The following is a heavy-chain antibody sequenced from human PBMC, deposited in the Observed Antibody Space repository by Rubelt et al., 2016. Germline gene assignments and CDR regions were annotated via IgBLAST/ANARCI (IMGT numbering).Heavy chain of an antibody. Sequence: QVQLQESGPGLVKPSETLSLTCTVSGGSISSYYWTWIRQPPGKGLEWIGYIHYSGSTNSNPSLKSRVPISVNTSKNPFSLRRRSVTAAETAVYYCARKNNRVRFGETNNWFDPWGQGALVTVSS. CDR1: GGSISSYY. D-gene: IGHD3-10*01. CDR3: ARKNNRVRFGETNNWFDP. J-gene: IGHJ5*02. CDR2: IHYSGST. V-gene: IGHV4-59*01.